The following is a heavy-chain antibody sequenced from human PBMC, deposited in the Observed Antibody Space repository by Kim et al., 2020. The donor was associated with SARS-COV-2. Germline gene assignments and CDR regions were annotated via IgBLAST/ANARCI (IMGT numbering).Heavy chain of an antibody. V-gene: IGHV7-4-1*02. D-gene: IGHD3-10*01. Sequence: ASVKVSCKASGYTFTSYAMNWVRQAPGQGLEWMGWINTNTGNPTYAQGFTGRFVFSLDTSVSTAYLQISSLKAEDTAVYYCARGGSGSSKDEHWFDPWGQGTLVTVSS. J-gene: IGHJ5*02. CDR2: INTNTGNP. CDR1: GYTFTSYA. CDR3: ARGGSGSSKDEHWFDP.